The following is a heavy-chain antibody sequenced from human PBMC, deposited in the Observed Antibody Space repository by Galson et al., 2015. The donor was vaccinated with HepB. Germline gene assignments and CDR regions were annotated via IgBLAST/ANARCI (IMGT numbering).Heavy chain of an antibody. D-gene: IGHD6-19*01. Sequence: SLRLSCAASGFTFSSYAMHWVRQAPGKGLEYVSAISSNGGSTYYADSVKGRFTISRDNSKNTLYLQMSSLRAEDTAVYYCVKGGVSSGWYGGFDYWGQGTLVTVSS. J-gene: IGHJ4*02. CDR1: GFTFSSYA. CDR3: VKGGVSSGWYGGFDY. V-gene: IGHV3-64D*06. CDR2: ISSNGGST.